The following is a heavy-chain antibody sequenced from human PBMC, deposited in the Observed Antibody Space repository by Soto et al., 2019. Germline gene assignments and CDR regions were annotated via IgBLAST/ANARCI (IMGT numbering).Heavy chain of an antibody. D-gene: IGHD2-15*01. CDR3: VRTSLVLAAATREDY. CDR1: GFTFSSYW. J-gene: IGHJ4*02. V-gene: IGHV3-74*01. Sequence: EVQLVESGGGLVQPGGSLRLSCAASGFTFSSYWMHWVRQAPGKGLVWVSRINSDGSSTCYADSVKGRFTISRDNAKNTLYLQMNTLRAEDTAVYYCVRTSLVLAAATREDYGGQGPLVTVSS. CDR2: INSDGSST.